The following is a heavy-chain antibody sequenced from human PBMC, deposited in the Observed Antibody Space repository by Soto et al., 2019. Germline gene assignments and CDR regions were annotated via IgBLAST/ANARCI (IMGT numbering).Heavy chain of an antibody. Sequence: ASVKVSCKASGYTFTSYYMHWVRQAPGQGLEWMGIINPSGGSTSYAQKFQGRVTMTRDTSTSTVYMELSSLRSEDTAVYYCARDPLQRPYYYGMDVWGQGTTVTVS. V-gene: IGHV1-46*01. CDR1: GYTFTSYY. CDR2: INPSGGST. J-gene: IGHJ6*02. CDR3: ARDPLQRPYYYGMDV.